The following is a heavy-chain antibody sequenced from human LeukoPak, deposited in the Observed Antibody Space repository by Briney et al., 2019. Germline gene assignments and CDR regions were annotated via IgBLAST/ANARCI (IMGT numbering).Heavy chain of an antibody. J-gene: IGHJ4*02. CDR1: GGSISSSSYY. CDR3: ARSLHYIVVLDY. CDR2: IYYSGST. Sequence: SETLSLTRTVSGGSISSSSYYWGWIRQPPGKGLEWIGSIYYSGSTYYNPSLKSRVTISVDTSKNQFSLKLSSVTAADTAVYYCARSLHYIVVLDYWGQGTLVTVSS. D-gene: IGHD3-22*01. V-gene: IGHV4-39*01.